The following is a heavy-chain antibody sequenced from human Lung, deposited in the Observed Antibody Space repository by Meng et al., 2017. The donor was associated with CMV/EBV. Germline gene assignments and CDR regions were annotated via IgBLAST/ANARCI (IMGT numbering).Heavy chain of an antibody. D-gene: IGHD5-12*01. J-gene: IGHJ6*01. V-gene: IGHV1-18*01. CDR1: GYTFISYG. CDR2: ISAYNGRT. Sequence: ASVKVSCKASGYTFISYGISWVRQAPGQGLEWMGWISAYNGRTNYAQKFQGRVTMTTDTSTNTAYTELRSLRSDDTAVYFCARGGYSDYDVRGSDYYYGMDVWXQGGXVTVDS. CDR3: ARGGYSDYDVRGSDYYYGMDV.